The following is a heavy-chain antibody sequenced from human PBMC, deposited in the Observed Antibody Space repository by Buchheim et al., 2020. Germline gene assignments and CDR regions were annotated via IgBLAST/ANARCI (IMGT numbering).Heavy chain of an antibody. J-gene: IGHJ6*02. Sequence: QVQLVQSGAEVKKPGASVKVSCKASAYTFTGYYLHWVRQAPGQGLEWMGRINPNNGGTNYAQTFQGRVTMTRAPSISTAYMELSSLISDDTAVYYCARGASLVQGFYYYGMDAWGQGTT. CDR1: AYTFTGYY. CDR2: INPNNGGT. CDR3: ARGASLVQGFYYYGMDA. D-gene: IGHD3-10*01. V-gene: IGHV1-2*06.